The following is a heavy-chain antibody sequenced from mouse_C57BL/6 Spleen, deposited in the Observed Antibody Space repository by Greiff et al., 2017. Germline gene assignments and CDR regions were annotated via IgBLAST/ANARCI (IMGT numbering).Heavy chain of an antibody. CDR3: ATTVVAT. CDR1: GYTFTSYW. CDR2: IEPSASYT. J-gene: IGHJ2*01. V-gene: IGHV1-50*01. Sequence: QVHVKQPGAELVKPGASVKLSCKASGYTFTSYWMQWVNQRPGQGLEWIGEIEPSASYTKYNQKFTGKATLTVDTSPSTAYMQLSSLASEDSAVYYCATTVVATWGQGTTLTVSS. D-gene: IGHD1-1*01.